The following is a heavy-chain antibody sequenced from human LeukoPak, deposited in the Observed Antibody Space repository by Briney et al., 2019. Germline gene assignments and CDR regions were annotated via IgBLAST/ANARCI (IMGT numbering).Heavy chain of an antibody. CDR3: ARVVVVPAAPRYGYYYYGMDV. V-gene: IGHV1-69*13. CDR2: IIPIFGTA. D-gene: IGHD2-2*01. CDR1: GGTFSSYA. J-gene: IGHJ6*02. Sequence: ASVKVSCKASGGTFSSYAISWVRQAPGQGLEWMGGIIPIFGTANYAQKFQGRVTITADESASTAYMELSSLRSEDTAVYYCARVVVVPAAPRYGYYYYGMDVWGQGTTVTVSS.